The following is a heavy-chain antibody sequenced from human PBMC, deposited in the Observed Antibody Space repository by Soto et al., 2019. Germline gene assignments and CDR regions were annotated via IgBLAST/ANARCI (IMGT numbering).Heavy chain of an antibody. Sequence: ASVKVSCKASGYTFTGHYIHWVRQAPGQGLEWLGWLNPNSGDTKFAQKFHGRVTMTKDTYISTAYMELGSLTSGATALSHSARAAEGSSRGMNFWHQRTTVTASS. CDR1: GYTFTGHY. J-gene: IGHJ6*02. CDR3: ARAAEGSSRGMNF. V-gene: IGHV1-2*02. CDR2: LNPNSGDT.